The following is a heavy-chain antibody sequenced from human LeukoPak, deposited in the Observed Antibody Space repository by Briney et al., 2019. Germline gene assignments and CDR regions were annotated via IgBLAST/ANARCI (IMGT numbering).Heavy chain of an antibody. CDR1: GFLFSSYE. J-gene: IGHJ3*02. V-gene: IGHV3-48*03. CDR2: ISISDSTI. CDR3: GRGGSSGYNYNAFDI. D-gene: IGHD3-22*01. Sequence: GGSLRLSCAASGFLFSSYEMNWVRQAPGKGLEWVSYISISDSTISYADSVRGRFTISRDNARNSLYLQMNSLRAEDTAVYYCGRGGSSGYNYNAFDIWGQGTMVTVSS.